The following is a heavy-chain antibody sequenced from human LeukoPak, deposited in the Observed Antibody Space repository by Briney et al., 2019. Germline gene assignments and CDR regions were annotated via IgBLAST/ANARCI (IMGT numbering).Heavy chain of an antibody. CDR2: IYYSGST. D-gene: IGHD6-6*01. Sequence: SETLSLICTVSGGSISSSSYYWGWIRQPPGKGLEWIGSIYYSGSTHYNPSLKSRVTISVDTSKNQFSLKLSSVTAADTAVYYCAREDIAARPFDYWGQGTLVTVSS. V-gene: IGHV4-39*07. CDR3: AREDIAARPFDY. CDR1: GGSISSSSYY. J-gene: IGHJ4*02.